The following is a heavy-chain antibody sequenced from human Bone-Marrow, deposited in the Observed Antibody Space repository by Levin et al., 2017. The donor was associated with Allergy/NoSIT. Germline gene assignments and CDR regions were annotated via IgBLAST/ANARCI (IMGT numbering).Heavy chain of an antibody. CDR3: ARSASDITAPDV. D-gene: IGHD6-13*01. V-gene: IGHV4-59*01. J-gene: IGHJ6*04. CDR1: GGSISSYY. Sequence: SETLSLTCTVSGGSISSYYWSWIRQSPGKGLEWIGYVYYNGNTNYFPYLRDRVTISVDTSKNQFSLKLTSVTAADTAVYYCARSASDITAPDVWGKGTTVTVSS. CDR2: VYYNGNT.